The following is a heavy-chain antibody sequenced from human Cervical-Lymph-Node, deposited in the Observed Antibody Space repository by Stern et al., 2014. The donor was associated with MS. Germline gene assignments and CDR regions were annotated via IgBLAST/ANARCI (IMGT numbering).Heavy chain of an antibody. V-gene: IGHV3-23*04. CDR3: AKEGILVASFDY. D-gene: IGHD6-19*01. J-gene: IGHJ4*02. CDR1: GFTFSSYA. Sequence: EDQLVESGGSLVQPGGSLRLSCAASGFTFSSYAMSWVRQAPGKGLEWVSAISGSGDSTYYADSVKGRFTISRDNSKNTLYLQMNSLRADDTAVYYCAKEGILVASFDYWGQGPLVTVSS. CDR2: ISGSGDST.